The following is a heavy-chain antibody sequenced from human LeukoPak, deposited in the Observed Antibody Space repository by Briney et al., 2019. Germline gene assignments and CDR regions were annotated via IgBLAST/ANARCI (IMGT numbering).Heavy chain of an antibody. CDR2: ISASDGGT. CDR1: GFTFSSYG. J-gene: IGHJ6*03. V-gene: IGHV3-23*01. Sequence: GGTLRLSCAASGFTFSSYGMNWVRQAPGKGLEWVSTISASDGGTFYADSVKGRFTISRDNSKNTLYLQMNSLRAEDTAVYYCAKTFQWYYMDVWGKGTTVTISS. CDR3: AKTFQWYYMDV. D-gene: IGHD2-8*01.